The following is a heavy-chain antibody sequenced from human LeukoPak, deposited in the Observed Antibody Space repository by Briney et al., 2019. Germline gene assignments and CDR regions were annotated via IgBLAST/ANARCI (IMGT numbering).Heavy chain of an antibody. Sequence: SETLSLTYTVSGGSISSYYWSWIRQPPGKGLEWIGYIYYSGSTNYNPSLKSRVTISVDTSKNQFSLKLSSVTAADTAVYYCARSGYSSSWYVLPYYYYGMDVWGQGTTVTVSS. CDR1: GGSISSYY. V-gene: IGHV4-59*01. J-gene: IGHJ6*02. CDR3: ARSGYSSSWYVLPYYYYGMDV. CDR2: IYYSGST. D-gene: IGHD6-13*01.